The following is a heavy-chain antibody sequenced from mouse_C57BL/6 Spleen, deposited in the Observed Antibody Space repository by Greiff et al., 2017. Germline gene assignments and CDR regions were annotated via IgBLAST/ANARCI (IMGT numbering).Heavy chain of an antibody. D-gene: IGHD2-1*01. CDR3: ATGNYEGAWFAY. J-gene: IGHJ3*01. V-gene: IGHV2-4*01. CDR1: GFSLTSYG. Sequence: VKLVESGPGLVQPSQSLSITCTVSGFSLTSYGVHWVRQPPGKGLEWLGVIWSGGSTDYNAAFISRLSISKDNSKSQVFFKMNSLQADDTAIYYCATGNYEGAWFAYWGQGTLVTVSA. CDR2: IWSGGST.